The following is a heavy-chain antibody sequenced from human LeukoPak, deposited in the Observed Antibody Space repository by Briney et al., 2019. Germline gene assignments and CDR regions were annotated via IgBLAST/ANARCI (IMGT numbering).Heavy chain of an antibody. D-gene: IGHD2-15*01. CDR3: AREIVVVVAATSHAYYYGMDV. V-gene: IGHV1-2*02. Sequence: ASVKVSCKASGYTFTGYYMHWVRQAPGQGLEWMGWINPNSGGTNYAQKVQGRVTMTRDTSISTAYMELSRLRSDDTAVYYCAREIVVVVAATSHAYYYGMDVWGQGTTVTVSS. J-gene: IGHJ6*02. CDR2: INPNSGGT. CDR1: GYTFTGYY.